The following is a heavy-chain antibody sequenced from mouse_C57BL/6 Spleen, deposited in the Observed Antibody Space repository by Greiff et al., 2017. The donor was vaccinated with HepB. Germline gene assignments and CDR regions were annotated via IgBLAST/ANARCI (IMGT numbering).Heavy chain of an antibody. D-gene: IGHD1-1*01. V-gene: IGHV5-4*03. CDR2: ISDGGSST. CDR3: ARGDGGFDY. Sequence: EVMLVESGGGLVKPGGSLKLSCAASGFTFSSYAMSWVRQTPEKRLEWVATISDGGSSTYYPDNVKGRFTISRDNAKNNLYLQMSHLKSEDTAMYYCARGDGGFDYWGQGTTLTVSS. CDR1: GFTFSSYA. J-gene: IGHJ2*01.